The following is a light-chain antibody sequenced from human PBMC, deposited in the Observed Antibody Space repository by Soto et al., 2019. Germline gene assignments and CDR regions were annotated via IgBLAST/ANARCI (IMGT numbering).Light chain of an antibody. CDR1: SSDVGGYNY. Sequence: VLTQPASVSGSPGQSITISCTGTSSDVGGYNYVSWYQQHPGKAPKLMIYDVSNRPSGVSNRFSGSKSGNTASLTISGLQAEVEADYYCSSYTSSSTLYVFGTGDQGHRP. V-gene: IGLV2-14*01. J-gene: IGLJ1*01. CDR3: SSYTSSSTLYV. CDR2: DVS.